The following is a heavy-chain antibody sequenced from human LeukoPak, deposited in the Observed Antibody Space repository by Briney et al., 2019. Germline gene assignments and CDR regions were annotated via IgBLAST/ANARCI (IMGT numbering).Heavy chain of an antibody. CDR2: ISGSGGTK. V-gene: IGHV3-23*01. CDR1: GFTFSTYD. J-gene: IGHJ3*02. D-gene: IGHD2-2*01. CDR3: ARSGWRYCSSTSCYDAFDI. Sequence: GGSLRLSCAASGFTFSTYDMNWVRQAPGKGLEWVSAISGSGGTKYYADSVKGRFTISRDNARNSLYLQMNSLRAEDTAVYYCARSGWRYCSSTSCYDAFDIWGQGTMVTVSS.